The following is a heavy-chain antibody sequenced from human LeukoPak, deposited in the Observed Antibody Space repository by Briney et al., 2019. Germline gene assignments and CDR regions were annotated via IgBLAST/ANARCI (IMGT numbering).Heavy chain of an antibody. CDR2: MDPNSGNT. CDR1: GYTFTSYD. Sequence: ASVKVSCKASGYTFTSYDINWVRQAPGQGLEWMGWMDPNSGNTGYAQKFQGRVTITRNTSISTAYMELSSLRSEDTAVYYCASYFGNGDAFDIWGQGTMVTVSS. D-gene: IGHD1-1*01. J-gene: IGHJ3*02. CDR3: ASYFGNGDAFDI. V-gene: IGHV1-8*03.